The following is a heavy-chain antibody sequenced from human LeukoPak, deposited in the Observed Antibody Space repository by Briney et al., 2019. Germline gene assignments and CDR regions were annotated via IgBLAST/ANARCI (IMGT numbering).Heavy chain of an antibody. D-gene: IGHD2-15*01. CDR3: ARGGDIVVVVAATPDYYGMDV. J-gene: IGHJ6*02. CDR1: GFTFSSYS. Sequence: GGSLRLSCAASGFTFSSYSMNWVRQAPGKGLEWVSAISSSSSYIYYADSVKGRFTISRDNAKNSLYLQMNSLRAEDTAVYYCARGGDIVVVVAATPDYYGMDVWGQGTTVTVSS. CDR2: ISSSSSYI. V-gene: IGHV3-21*01.